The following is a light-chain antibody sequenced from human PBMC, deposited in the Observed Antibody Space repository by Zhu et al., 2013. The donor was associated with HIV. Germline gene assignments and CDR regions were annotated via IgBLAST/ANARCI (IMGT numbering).Light chain of an antibody. CDR3: QHFSRVPFS. J-gene: IGKJ3*01. Sequence: AIQLTQSPSSLSASIGDRVTITCRASQGISTTLAWYQQKPGKSPKLLLYHASSLETGVPSRFSGSGSGTDFTLTVSSLQPEDFATYYCQHFSRVPFSFGPGTTVDIK. CDR1: QGISTT. V-gene: IGKV1-13*02. CDR2: HAS.